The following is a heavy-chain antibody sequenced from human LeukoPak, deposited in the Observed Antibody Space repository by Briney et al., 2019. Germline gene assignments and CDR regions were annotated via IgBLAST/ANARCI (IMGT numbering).Heavy chain of an antibody. CDR2: ISAYNGNT. CDR1: GYTFTSYG. D-gene: IGHD6-19*01. V-gene: IGHV1-18*01. Sequence: GASVKVSCKASGYTFTSYGITWVRQAPGQGLEWMGWISAYNGNTNYAQKLQGRVTMTTDTSTSTAYMALRSLRSDDTAVYYCARGGLVAGPPERDAFDIWGQGTMVTVSS. CDR3: ARGGLVAGPPERDAFDI. J-gene: IGHJ3*02.